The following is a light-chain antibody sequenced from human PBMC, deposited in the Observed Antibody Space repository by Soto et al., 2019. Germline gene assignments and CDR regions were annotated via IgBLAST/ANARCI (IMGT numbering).Light chain of an antibody. Sequence: QCALTQPGSVSGSPGQSVTISCTGASSDVGAYNYVSWYQQHPGKAPKLMIYDVSTRPSGVPDRFSGSKSGTTASLTISGLQAEDEADYYCCSYAGSPYVFGTGTKVTV. CDR2: DVS. CDR3: CSYAGSPYV. V-gene: IGLV2-11*01. J-gene: IGLJ1*01. CDR1: SSDVGAYNY.